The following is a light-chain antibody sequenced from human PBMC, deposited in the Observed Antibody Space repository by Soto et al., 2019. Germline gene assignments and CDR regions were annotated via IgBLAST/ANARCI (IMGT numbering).Light chain of an antibody. CDR2: DVS. Sequence: QSALTQPASVSGSPGQSITISCTGTSSDVGGYNYVSWYQQHPGKAPKLMIYDVSNRPSGVSNRFSGSKSGNTASLTISGLQAADEADYYCSSYTSRSTYVVFGGGTKLPVL. V-gene: IGLV2-14*01. CDR3: SSYTSRSTYVV. J-gene: IGLJ2*01. CDR1: SSDVGGYNY.